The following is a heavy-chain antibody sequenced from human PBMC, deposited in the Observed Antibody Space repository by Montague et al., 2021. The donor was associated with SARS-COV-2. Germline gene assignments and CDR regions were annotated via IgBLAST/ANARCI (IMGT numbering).Heavy chain of an antibody. D-gene: IGHD3-10*02. J-gene: IGHJ4*02. CDR3: AKSLICFFDY. CDR1: GFIFSNYA. V-gene: IGHV3-23*03. CDR2: IYSDGSGT. Sequence: SLRLSCAASGFIFSNYAMSWVRQAPGKGLEWVSVIYSDGSGTHYADSVKGRFTISRDKVKNMVYLQMNSLRVEDTAVYYCAKSLICFFDYWGQGTLVTVSS.